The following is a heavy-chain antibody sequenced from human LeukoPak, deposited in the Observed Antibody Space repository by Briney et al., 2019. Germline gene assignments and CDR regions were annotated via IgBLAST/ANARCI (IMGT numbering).Heavy chain of an antibody. Sequence: ASVKVSCKASGYTFTSYDVNWVRQATGQGLEWMGWMNPNSGNTGYAQKFQGRVTITADKSTSTAYMELSSLRSEDTAVYYCARVDGNYYDSSGYYPSAFFDYWGQGTLVTVSS. CDR3: ARVDGNYYDSSGYYPSAFFDY. CDR1: GYTFTSYD. V-gene: IGHV1-8*01. CDR2: MNPNSGNT. J-gene: IGHJ4*02. D-gene: IGHD3-22*01.